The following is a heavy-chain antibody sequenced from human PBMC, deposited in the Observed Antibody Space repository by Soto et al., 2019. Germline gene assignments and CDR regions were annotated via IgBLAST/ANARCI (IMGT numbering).Heavy chain of an antibody. V-gene: IGHV3-74*01. J-gene: IGHJ6*03. Sequence: GGSLRLSCTASGFIFSSYWMYWVRQAPGKGLVWVSRISSDGSSTNYADTVKGRFTISRDNAKNTLDLQMNSLRADDTAVYYCAKSLGYCSSTSCSYYYYYYMDVWGKGTTVTVSS. D-gene: IGHD2-2*01. CDR3: AKSLGYCSSTSCSYYYYYYMDV. CDR1: GFIFSSYW. CDR2: ISSDGSST.